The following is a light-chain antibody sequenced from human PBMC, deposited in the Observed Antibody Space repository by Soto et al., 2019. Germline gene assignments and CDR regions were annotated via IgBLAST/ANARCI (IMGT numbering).Light chain of an antibody. CDR1: SSDVGAYKF. Sequence: QSALTQPPSASGPPGQSVTISCTGTSSDVGAYKFVSWYQQNPGKAPKLIIYDVTKRPTGVPDRFSGFKSGNTASLTVSGLQAEDEADYYCSSYAGNSNYVFGSGTKVTVL. J-gene: IGLJ1*01. V-gene: IGLV2-8*01. CDR3: SSYAGNSNYV. CDR2: DVT.